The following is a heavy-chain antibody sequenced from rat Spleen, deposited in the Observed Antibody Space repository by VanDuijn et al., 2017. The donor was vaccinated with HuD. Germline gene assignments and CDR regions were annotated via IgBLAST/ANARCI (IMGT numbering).Heavy chain of an antibody. Sequence: QVQLKESGPGLVQPSQTLSLTCTVSGFSLTSYNVHWLRQSTGKGLEWLGLIWTGGNTGYNSALKSRLTFSRDTSKSQVFLKINSLQNEDIATYYCTREEDNSYYFDYWGQGVMVTVSS. V-gene: IGHV2-30*01. CDR3: TREEDNSYYFDY. J-gene: IGHJ2*01. CDR2: IWTGGNT. CDR1: GFSLTSYN. D-gene: IGHD1-10*01.